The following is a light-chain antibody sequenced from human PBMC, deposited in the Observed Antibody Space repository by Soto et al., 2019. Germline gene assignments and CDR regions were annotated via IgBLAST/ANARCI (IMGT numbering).Light chain of an antibody. J-gene: IGLJ1*01. CDR3: QSYDSSLSALYV. Sequence: QLVLTQPPSVSGAPGQRVTISCTGSSSNIGAGYDVHWYQQLPGTAPKLLIYGNSNRPSGVPDRFSGSKSGTSASLAITGLQAEDEADSYCQSYDSSLSALYVFGTGTKLTVL. CDR1: SSNIGAGYD. V-gene: IGLV1-40*01. CDR2: GNS.